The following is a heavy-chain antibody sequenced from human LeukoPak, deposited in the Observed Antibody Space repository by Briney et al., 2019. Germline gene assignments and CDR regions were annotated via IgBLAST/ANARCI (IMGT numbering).Heavy chain of an antibody. CDR3: ASSMNSYSSSWYYFDY. D-gene: IGHD6-13*01. J-gene: IGHJ4*02. CDR2: TYYRHKVYN. CDR1: GDIFSSNSAA. V-gene: IGHV6-1*01. Sequence: SQTLSLTCAISGDIFSSNSAAWDWSRQSPSRGLEWLERTYYRHKVYNDYAGSVKNRITINPHTSKTQFSLQLNSVTPEDTAVYYCASSMNSYSSSWYYFDYWGQGTLVTVSS.